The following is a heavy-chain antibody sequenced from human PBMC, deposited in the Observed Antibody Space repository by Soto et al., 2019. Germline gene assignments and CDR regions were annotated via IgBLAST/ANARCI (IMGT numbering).Heavy chain of an antibody. V-gene: IGHV4-30-4*01. CDR2: IYYSGST. CDR1: GGSISSGDYY. D-gene: IGHD6-13*01. Sequence: TWSLTCTVSGGSISSGDYYWSWIRQPPGKGREWIGYIYYSGSTYYNPSLKSRLTISVDTSKNQFSLKLTSVTAADTAVYYCVRGRRYSSSWYYFDYWGQGTLVTVSS. CDR3: VRGRRYSSSWYYFDY. J-gene: IGHJ4*02.